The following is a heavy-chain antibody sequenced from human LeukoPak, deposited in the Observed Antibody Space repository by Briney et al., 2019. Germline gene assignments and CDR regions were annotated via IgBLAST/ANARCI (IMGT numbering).Heavy chain of an antibody. D-gene: IGHD6-19*01. CDR3: AKVGSSGWFFDS. CDR2: ISGSGDNT. Sequence: PGGSLRLSCAASGFAFSSYAMSWVRQAPGKGLKWVSGISGSGDNTYYADSVRFTISRDNSKNTLYLQMNTLRAGDTAVYYCAKVGSSGWFFDSWGQGTLVTVSS. CDR1: GFAFSSYA. V-gene: IGHV3-23*01. J-gene: IGHJ5*01.